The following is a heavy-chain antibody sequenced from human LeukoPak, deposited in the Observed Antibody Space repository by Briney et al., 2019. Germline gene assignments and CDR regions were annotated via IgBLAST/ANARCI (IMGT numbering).Heavy chain of an antibody. V-gene: IGHV3-30-3*01. CDR1: GFTFSSYA. CDR2: ISYDGSNK. D-gene: IGHD3-3*01. J-gene: IGHJ4*02. CDR3: ARGVLEWFTSGTYYFDY. Sequence: GGSLRLSCAASGFTFSSYAMHWVRQAPGKGLEWVAVISYDGSNKYYADSVKGRFTISRDNSKNTLYLQMNSLRAEDTAVYYCARGVLEWFTSGTYYFDYWGQGTLVTVSS.